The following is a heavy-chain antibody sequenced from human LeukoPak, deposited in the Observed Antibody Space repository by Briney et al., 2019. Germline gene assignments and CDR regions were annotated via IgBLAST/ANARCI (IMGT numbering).Heavy chain of an antibody. CDR1: GFIFSSYG. CDR2: IRYDGRNK. V-gene: IGHV3-30*02. CDR3: AKDSLRERIVGSTTRGVNDY. D-gene: IGHD1-26*01. J-gene: IGHJ4*02. Sequence: PGGSLRLSCAASGFIFSSYGMHWVRRAPGKGLEWVAFIRYDGRNKYYADSVKGRFTISRDNSKNTLYLQMNSLRGEDTAVYYCAKDSLRERIVGSTTRGVNDYWGQGTLVTVSS.